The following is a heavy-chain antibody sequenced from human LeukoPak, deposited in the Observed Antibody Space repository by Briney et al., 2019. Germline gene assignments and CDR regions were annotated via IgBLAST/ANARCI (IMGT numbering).Heavy chain of an antibody. J-gene: IGHJ3*02. CDR3: ARHVTISGPYDASDI. CDR2: IYYSGGT. V-gene: IGHV4-59*08. D-gene: IGHD5-24*01. CDR1: GDSISSYY. Sequence: SETLSLTCTVSGDSISSYYWSWIRQPPGKXXEWIGYIYYSGGTDYNPSLKSRVTISVDTSKNQFSLKLRSVTAADTAVYYCARHVTISGPYDASDIWGQGTMVTVSP.